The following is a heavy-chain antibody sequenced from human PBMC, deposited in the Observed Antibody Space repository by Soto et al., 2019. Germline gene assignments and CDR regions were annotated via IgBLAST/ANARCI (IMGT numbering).Heavy chain of an antibody. CDR2: INYSGST. V-gene: IGHV4-34*01. D-gene: IGHD1-26*01. J-gene: IGHJ6*03. CDR1: GGSFSGYY. CDR3: ARGLRRSSRGYMDV. Sequence: SQTLSLTCAVYGGSFSGYYCSWIRQLPGKGLEWIAEINYSGSTNYTPALKSRVTISVDTSKYQFFLKLSSVTAADTALYYCARGLRRSSRGYMDVWGKGTTVTVSS.